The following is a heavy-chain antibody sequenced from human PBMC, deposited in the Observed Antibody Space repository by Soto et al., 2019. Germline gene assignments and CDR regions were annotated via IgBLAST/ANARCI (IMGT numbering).Heavy chain of an antibody. CDR2: INHSGST. Sequence: TSETLSLTCAVYGGSFSGFYWSWIRQPPGKGLEWIGEINHSGSTNYNPSLKSRVTISVDTSKNQFSLKLSSVTAADTAVYYCAREHYYDSSGYLGYWGQGTLVTVSS. CDR1: GGSFSGFY. D-gene: IGHD3-22*01. CDR3: AREHYYDSSGYLGY. J-gene: IGHJ4*02. V-gene: IGHV4-34*01.